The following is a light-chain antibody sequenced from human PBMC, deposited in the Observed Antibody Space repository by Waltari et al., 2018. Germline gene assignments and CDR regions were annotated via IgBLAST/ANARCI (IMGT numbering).Light chain of an antibody. Sequence: EIVMTQSPATLSVSPGERATLSCRASQSVSSNLAWYQQKPGPAPRLLIYGASTRATGIPARFSGSGSGTEFTLTISSLQSEDFAVYYCQQYNNWPPYTFGRGTKLEIK. CDR3: QQYNNWPPYT. CDR2: GAS. J-gene: IGKJ2*01. CDR1: QSVSSN. V-gene: IGKV3-15*01.